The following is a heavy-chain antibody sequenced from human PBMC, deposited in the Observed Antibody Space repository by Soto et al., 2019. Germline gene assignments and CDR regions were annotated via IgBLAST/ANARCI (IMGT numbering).Heavy chain of an antibody. Sequence: GGSLRLSCAASGFTFSSYGMHWVRQAPGKGLEWVAVISYDGSNKYYADSVKGRFTISRDKSKNTLYLQMNSLRAEDTAVYYCAKDRARRGCSSTSCYWYYYYYGMDVWGQGTTVTVSS. CDR2: ISYDGSNK. J-gene: IGHJ6*02. D-gene: IGHD2-2*01. CDR1: GFTFSSYG. CDR3: AKDRARRGCSSTSCYWYYYYYGMDV. V-gene: IGHV3-30*18.